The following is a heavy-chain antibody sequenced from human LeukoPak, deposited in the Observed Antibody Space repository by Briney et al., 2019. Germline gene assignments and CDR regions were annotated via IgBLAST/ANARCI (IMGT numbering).Heavy chain of an antibody. CDR1: GFTFSNYA. CDR2: ISGSGGST. CDR3: AKDSWSSGWYKFDY. D-gene: IGHD6-19*01. J-gene: IGHJ4*02. V-gene: IGHV3-23*01. Sequence: PGGSLRLSCAASGFTFSNYAMSWVRQAPGKGLEWVSAISGSGGSTYYADSVKGRFTISRDNSKNTLYLQMNSLRAEDTAVYYCAKDSWSSGWYKFDYWGQGTLVTVSS.